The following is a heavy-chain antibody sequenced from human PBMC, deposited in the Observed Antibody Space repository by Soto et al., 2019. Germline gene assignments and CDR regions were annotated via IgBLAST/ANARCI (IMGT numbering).Heavy chain of an antibody. CDR1: GFTFSDYY. J-gene: IGHJ4*02. V-gene: IGHV3-11*01. D-gene: IGHD3-22*01. CDR3: ASNYYDSSGYYPRH. CDR2: ISSSGSTI. Sequence: PGGSLRLSCAASGFTFSDYYMSWIRQAPGKGLEWVSYISSSGSTIYYADSVKGRFTISRDNSKNTLYLQMNSLRSEDTAVYYCASNYYDSSGYYPRHWGQGTLVTVSS.